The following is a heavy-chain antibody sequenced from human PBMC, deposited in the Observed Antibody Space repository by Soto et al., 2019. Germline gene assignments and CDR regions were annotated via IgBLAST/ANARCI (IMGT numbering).Heavy chain of an antibody. V-gene: IGHV3-23*01. J-gene: IGHJ1*01. CDR3: AKDNLYDILTGYPPYFQH. CDR1: GFTFSSYA. Sequence: EVQLLESGGGLVQPGGSLRLSCAASGFTFSSYAMSWVRQAPGKGLEWVSAISGSGGSTYYADSVKGRFTISRDNSKNTLYPQMNSLRAEDTAVYYCAKDNLYDILTGYPPYFQHWGQGTLVTVSS. CDR2: ISGSGGST. D-gene: IGHD3-9*01.